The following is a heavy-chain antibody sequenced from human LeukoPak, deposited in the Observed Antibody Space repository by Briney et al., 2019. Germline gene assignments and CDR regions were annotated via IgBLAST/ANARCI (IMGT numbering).Heavy chain of an antibody. Sequence: PGGSLRLSCAASGFTVSSNYMSWVRQAPGKGLEWVSVIYSGGSTYYADSVKGRFTISRDNSKNTLYLQMNSLRAEDTAVYYCARRRRDGYKGVRLDAFGIWGQGTMVTVSS. CDR3: ARRRRDGYKGVRLDAFGI. J-gene: IGHJ3*02. CDR1: GFTVSSNY. V-gene: IGHV3-66*02. D-gene: IGHD5-24*01. CDR2: IYSGGST.